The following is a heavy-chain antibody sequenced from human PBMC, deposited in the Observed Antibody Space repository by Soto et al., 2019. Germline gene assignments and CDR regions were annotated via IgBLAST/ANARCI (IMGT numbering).Heavy chain of an antibody. J-gene: IGHJ5*02. D-gene: IGHD2-21*02. CDR3: ATRIYCGGDCYSWFDP. V-gene: IGHV5-51*01. CDR2: IYPGDSDT. CDR1: GYSFTSYW. Sequence: LKISCKGSGYSFTSYWIGWVRQMPGKGLEWMGIIYPGDSDTRYSPSFQGQVTISADKSISTAYLQWSSLKASDTAMYYCATRIYCGGDCYSWFDPWGQGTLVTVYS.